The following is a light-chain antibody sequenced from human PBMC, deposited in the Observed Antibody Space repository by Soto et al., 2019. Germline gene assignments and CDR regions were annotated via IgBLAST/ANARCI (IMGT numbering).Light chain of an antibody. CDR2: GDN. CDR3: QSYDNSLNHVV. J-gene: IGLJ2*01. Sequence: QSVLTQPPSVSGAPGQRVTIPCTGSSSNIGSFYDVHWYQQLPGTVPKLLIYGDNNRPSGVPDRFSGSKSGTAASLAITRLQAEDEADYYCQSYDNSLNHVVFGGGTKLTVL. V-gene: IGLV1-40*01. CDR1: SSNIGSFYD.